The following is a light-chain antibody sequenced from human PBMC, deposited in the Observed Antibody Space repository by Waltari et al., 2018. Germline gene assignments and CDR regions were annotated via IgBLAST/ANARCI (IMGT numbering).Light chain of an antibody. CDR2: GAS. CDR3: QQYGSSPWT. V-gene: IGKV3-20*01. Sequence: EIVLTQSPGTLSLSPVERATLPCRASQSVSSSYLAWYQQKPGQAPRVLIHGASNRATGIPDRFSGSGSGTDFTLTISRLEPEDFAVYYCQQYGSSPWTFGQGTKVEIK. J-gene: IGKJ1*01. CDR1: QSVSSSY.